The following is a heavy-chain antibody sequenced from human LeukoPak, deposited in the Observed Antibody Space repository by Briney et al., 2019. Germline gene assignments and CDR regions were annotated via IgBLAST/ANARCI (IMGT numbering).Heavy chain of an antibody. CDR3: AKEGGAAAPGYGMDV. D-gene: IGHD6-25*01. CDR1: GFTFCSYA. V-gene: IGHV3-23*01. CDR2: ISGSGGST. J-gene: IGHJ6*04. Sequence: GGSLRLSCAAPGFTFCSYAMSWVRQAPGEGLEWGSAISGSGGSTYYADSVKGRFTISRDNSKNTLYLQMNSLRAEDTAVYYCAKEGGAAAPGYGMDVWGKGTTVTVSS.